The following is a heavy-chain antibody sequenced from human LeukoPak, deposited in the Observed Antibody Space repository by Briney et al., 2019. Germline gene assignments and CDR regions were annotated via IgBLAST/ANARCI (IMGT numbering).Heavy chain of an antibody. V-gene: IGHV1-18*01. D-gene: IGHD3-10*01. CDR2: ISPDNGNT. Sequence: ASVKVSCTASGYTFTSYGLSWVRQAPGQGLEWMGCISPDNGNTHYAQKFQGRVTMTTDTSTTTVYMELMTLRSDDTAVYYCARRVYRSGTFDAFDIWGQGTTVTVAS. CDR3: ARRVYRSGTFDAFDI. CDR1: GYTFTSYG. J-gene: IGHJ3*02.